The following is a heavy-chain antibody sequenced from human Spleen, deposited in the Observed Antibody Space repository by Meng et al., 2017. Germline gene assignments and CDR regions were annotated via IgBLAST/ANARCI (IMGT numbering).Heavy chain of an antibody. Sequence: QVQLVQSGAELKEPGASVWISCKASGYTSASYGISWFRQAPGQGLEWMGWFVSNADTYPAQKFQGRVTMTRDTHTSTDFMELRSLRFDDTAVYYCARGTPGRRYADYWGQGTLVTVSS. CDR1: GYTSASYG. CDR2: FVSNADT. J-gene: IGHJ4*02. V-gene: IGHV1-18*01. CDR3: ARGTPGRRYADY. D-gene: IGHD3-10*01.